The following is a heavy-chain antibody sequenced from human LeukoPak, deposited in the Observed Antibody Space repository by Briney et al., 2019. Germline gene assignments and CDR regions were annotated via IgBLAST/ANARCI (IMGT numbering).Heavy chain of an antibody. V-gene: IGHV4-38-2*02. J-gene: IGHJ4*02. CDR1: GYSISSGYY. CDR2: MYYSGST. D-gene: IGHD2-2*01. CDR3: ASHCSSTSCYGLFDY. Sequence: SETLSLTCTVSGYSISSGYYWGWIRQPPGKGLEWIGSMYYSGSTYYNPSLKSRVTISVDTSKNQFSLKLSSVTAADTAVYYCASHCSSTSCYGLFDYWGQGTLVTVSS.